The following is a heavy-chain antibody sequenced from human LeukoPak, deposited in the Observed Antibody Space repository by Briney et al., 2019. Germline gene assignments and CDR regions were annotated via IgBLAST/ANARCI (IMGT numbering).Heavy chain of an antibody. CDR3: ARDGRQLERREYYYYYMDV. CDR1: GGTFSSYA. CDR2: IIPIFGTA. D-gene: IGHD1-1*01. V-gene: IGHV1-69*05. J-gene: IGHJ6*03. Sequence: ASVKVSCKASGGTFSSYAISWVRQAPGQGLEWMGGIIPIFGTANYAQKFQGRVTITTDESTSTAYMELSSLRSEDTAVYYCARDGRQLERREYYYYYMDVWGKGTTVTVSS.